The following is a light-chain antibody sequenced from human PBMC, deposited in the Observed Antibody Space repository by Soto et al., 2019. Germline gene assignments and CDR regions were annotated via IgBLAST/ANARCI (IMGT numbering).Light chain of an antibody. J-gene: IGLJ1*01. V-gene: IGLV2-14*01. CDR1: SSDVGGYNY. CDR3: SSHASSRTLV. CDR2: YVS. Sequence: QSALTQPASVSGSPGQSITISCTGTSSDVGGYNYVSWYQHLPGKAPKLIIYYVSNRPSGVSDRFSGSKSGNTASLTISGLQAEDEADYYCSSHASSRTLVFGRGTKLTVL.